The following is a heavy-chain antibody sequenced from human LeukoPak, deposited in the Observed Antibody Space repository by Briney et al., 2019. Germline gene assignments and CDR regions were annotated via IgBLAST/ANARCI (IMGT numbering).Heavy chain of an antibody. CDR2: ISSSSSYI. CDR1: GFTFSDYY. V-gene: IGHV3-11*06. Sequence: PGGSLRLSCAASGFTFSDYYMSWIRQAPGKGLEWVSSISSSSSYIYYADSVKGRFTISRDNAKNSLYLQMNSLRAEDTAVYYCARDAAAMAPYDYWGQGTLVTVSS. J-gene: IGHJ4*02. D-gene: IGHD5-18*01. CDR3: ARDAAAMAPYDY.